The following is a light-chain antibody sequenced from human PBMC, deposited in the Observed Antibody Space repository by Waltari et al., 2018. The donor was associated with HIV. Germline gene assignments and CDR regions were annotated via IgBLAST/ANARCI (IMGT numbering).Light chain of an antibody. J-gene: IGLJ3*02. CDR1: SSNIGINT. CDR3: AAWDDRLNGWV. V-gene: IGLV1-44*01. CDR2: SSN. Sequence: QSVLTQPPSASGTPGQSVTLSCSGRSSNIGINTVNWYQHLPGTAPKLLIYSSNQRPSGVPDRFSGSKAGTSASRAISGLQSEDEADYYCAAWDDRLNGWVFGGGTKLTVL.